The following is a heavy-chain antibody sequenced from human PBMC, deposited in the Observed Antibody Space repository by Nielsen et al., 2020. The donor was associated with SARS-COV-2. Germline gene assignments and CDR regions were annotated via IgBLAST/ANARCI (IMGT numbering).Heavy chain of an antibody. CDR2: IGTSGGNS. Sequence: GGSLRLSCAASGFTFSNFAMNWVRQAPGKGLEWVSTIGTSGGNSYYSDSVKGRFTISRDISKNTLFLQMNSLRAEDTALYYCTTRTFYLDYWGQGTLVTVSS. V-gene: IGHV3-23*01. J-gene: IGHJ4*02. D-gene: IGHD1-1*01. CDR1: GFTFSNFA. CDR3: TTRTFYLDY.